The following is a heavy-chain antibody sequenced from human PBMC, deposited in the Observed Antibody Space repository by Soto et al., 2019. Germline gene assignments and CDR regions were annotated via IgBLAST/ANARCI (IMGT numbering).Heavy chain of an antibody. Sequence: PGGSLRLSCAASGFTFSSYAMSWVRQAPGKGLEWVSAISGSGGSTYDAHSVKGRFTISRDNSKNTLYLQMNSLRAEDTAVYYCAKCNWNYFDYWGQGTLVTVSS. CDR1: GFTFSSYA. D-gene: IGHD1-20*01. CDR3: AKCNWNYFDY. J-gene: IGHJ4*02. CDR2: ISGSGGST. V-gene: IGHV3-23*01.